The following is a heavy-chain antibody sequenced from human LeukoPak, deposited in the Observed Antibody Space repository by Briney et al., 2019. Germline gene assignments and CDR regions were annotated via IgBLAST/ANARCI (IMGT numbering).Heavy chain of an antibody. CDR1: GGSVSSHY. CDR3: AREHVAAAGKDY. CDR2: IFYSGST. D-gene: IGHD6-13*01. V-gene: IGHV4-59*02. J-gene: IGHJ4*02. Sequence: SETLSLTCTVSGGSVSSHYWSWVRPSPAKGLEWIGYIFYSGSTDYSPSLTSRVTISIDTSKRYLSLNLSSVTAADTAVYYCAREHVAAAGKDYWGQGTLVTVSS.